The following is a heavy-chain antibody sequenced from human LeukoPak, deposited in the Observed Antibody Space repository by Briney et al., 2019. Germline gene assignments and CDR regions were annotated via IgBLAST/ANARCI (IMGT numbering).Heavy chain of an antibody. CDR3: ARASGGLPYYFDY. D-gene: IGHD2-21*02. CDR2: ISAYNGNT. V-gene: IGHV1-18*04. Sequence: ASVKVSCKASGYTFTCYYMHWVRQAPGQGLEWMGWISAYNGNTNYAQKLQGRVTMTTDTSTSTAYMELRSLRSDDTAVYYCARASGGLPYYFDYWGQGTLVTVSS. CDR1: GYTFTCYY. J-gene: IGHJ4*02.